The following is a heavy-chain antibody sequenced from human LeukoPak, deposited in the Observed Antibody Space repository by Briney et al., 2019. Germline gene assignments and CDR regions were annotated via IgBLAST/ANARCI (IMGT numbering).Heavy chain of an antibody. V-gene: IGHV3-21*01. D-gene: IGHD3-10*02. CDR2: ISSSSSYI. CDR1: GFTFSSYS. CDR3: AREHVNWYYFDY. J-gene: IGHJ4*02. Sequence: PGGSLRLSCAASGFTFSSYSMNWVRQAPGKGLEWVSSISSSSSYIYYADSVKGRFTISRDNAKNSLYLQMNSLRAEDTAVYYCAREHVNWYYFDYWGQGTLVTVSS.